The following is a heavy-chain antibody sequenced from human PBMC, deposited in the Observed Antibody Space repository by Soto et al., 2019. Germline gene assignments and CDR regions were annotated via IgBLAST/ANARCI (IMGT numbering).Heavy chain of an antibody. CDR2: IYSTGRT. V-gene: IGHV4-39*01. J-gene: IGHJ5*02. CDR1: GGSISDIQFS. CDR3: VRYDT. Sequence: QLQESGPGLVKPSETLSLTCIVSGGSISDIQFSWGWIRQPPGKGLEWIGCIYSTGRTSYNPSFKSRAIVSVDLSKNQFSLRLTSVTAADPAVYHCVRYDTWGQGVLVTVSS.